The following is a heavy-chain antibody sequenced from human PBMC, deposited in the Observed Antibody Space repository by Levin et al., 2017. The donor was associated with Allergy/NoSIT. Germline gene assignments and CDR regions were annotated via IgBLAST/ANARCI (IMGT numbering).Heavy chain of an antibody. J-gene: IGHJ2*01. CDR1: GYSFSSYW. V-gene: IGHV5-51*01. CDR3: ARRGDRVNWHFDR. CDR2: IYPGDSDT. Sequence: GESLKISCKVSGYSFSSYWIAWVRQMPGKGLEWMGTIYPGDSDTRYSPSFQGQVTISADKSLRTAYLQWNSLKASDSAIYYCARRGDRVNWHFDRWGRGTLVTVSS. D-gene: IGHD3-16*01.